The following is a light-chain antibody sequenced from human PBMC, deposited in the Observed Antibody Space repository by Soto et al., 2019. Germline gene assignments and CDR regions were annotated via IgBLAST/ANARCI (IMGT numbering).Light chain of an antibody. Sequence: EIVLTQSPGTLSLSPGERATLSCRASQSITTTSLAWYQQKPGQAPRLLTYGASSRATGIPDRFSGSVSGTDFTLTISRLEPEDFAMYYCQQYGSSLWTFGQGTKVEIK. J-gene: IGKJ1*01. V-gene: IGKV3-20*01. CDR2: GAS. CDR1: QSITTTS. CDR3: QQYGSSLWT.